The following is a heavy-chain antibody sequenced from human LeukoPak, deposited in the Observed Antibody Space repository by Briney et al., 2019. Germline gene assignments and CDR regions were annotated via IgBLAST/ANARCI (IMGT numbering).Heavy chain of an antibody. CDR2: INGRAATT. V-gene: IGHV3-23*01. Sequence: PGGSLRLSCAASGFASGFTFSSYAMSWVRQAPGKGLEWVASINGRAATTYYADSVKGRFTISRDNPKNTLYLQMNSLGADDTAVYYCAKAPATGEGYYFYYMDVWGKGTTVTVSS. J-gene: IGHJ6*03. CDR1: GFTFSSYA. D-gene: IGHD7-27*01. CDR3: AKAPATGEGYYFYYMDV.